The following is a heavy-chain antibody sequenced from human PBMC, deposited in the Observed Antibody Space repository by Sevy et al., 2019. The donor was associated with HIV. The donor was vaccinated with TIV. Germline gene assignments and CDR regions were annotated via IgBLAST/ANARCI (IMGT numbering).Heavy chain of an antibody. Sequence: SETLSLTCTVSGGSISSYYWSWIRQPPGKGLEWIGYIYYSGSTNYNPSLKSRVTISVDTSKNQFSLKLSSVTAADTAVYYCARGRIAAASTGVVWWFDPWGQGTLVTVSS. CDR3: ARGRIAAASTGVVWWFDP. D-gene: IGHD6-13*01. J-gene: IGHJ5*02. CDR2: IYYSGST. CDR1: GGSISSYY. V-gene: IGHV4-59*01.